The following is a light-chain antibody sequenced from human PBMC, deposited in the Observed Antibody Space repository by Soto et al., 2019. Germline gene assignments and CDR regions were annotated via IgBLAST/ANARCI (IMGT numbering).Light chain of an antibody. Sequence: QSALTQPPSVSGSPGQSITISCTGTSSDVGGYNFVSWYQQHPGTAPKLLIYDVTNRPSGVSNRFSGSKSGTTASLTISGLQAEDEADYYCLSYSSSTAPYVLGTATKLTVL. CDR2: DVT. V-gene: IGLV2-14*01. CDR3: LSYSSSTAPYV. J-gene: IGLJ1*01. CDR1: SSDVGGYNF.